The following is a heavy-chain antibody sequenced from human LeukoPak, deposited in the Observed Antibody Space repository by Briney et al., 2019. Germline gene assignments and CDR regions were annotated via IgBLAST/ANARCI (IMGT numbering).Heavy chain of an antibody. CDR3: ASGRWELDWYFDL. CDR2: IYYTGAT. D-gene: IGHD1-26*01. Sequence: SETLSLTCTVSGCPISSYYWSWIRLPPGKGLEWVGYIYYTGATNYNPSLKSRVTVSVDTSKYQCSLKLSSVTAADTAVDYCASGRWELDWYFDLWGRGTLVTVSS. J-gene: IGHJ2*01. V-gene: IGHV4-59*01. CDR1: GCPISSYY.